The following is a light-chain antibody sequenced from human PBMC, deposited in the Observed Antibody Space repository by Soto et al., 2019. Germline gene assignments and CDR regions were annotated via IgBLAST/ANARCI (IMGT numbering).Light chain of an antibody. J-gene: IGLJ2*01. CDR1: MRDVGAYNL. V-gene: IGLV2-14*01. CDR3: SSFTSKSTLI. CDR2: EVR. Sequence: QSVLTQPASVSGSPGQSITISCAGTMRDVGAYNLVSWCQQHPGRVPQLIIYEVRNRPSGISFRFSGSKSGNTASLTISGLQAEDEADYYCSSFTSKSTLIFGGGTKVTVL.